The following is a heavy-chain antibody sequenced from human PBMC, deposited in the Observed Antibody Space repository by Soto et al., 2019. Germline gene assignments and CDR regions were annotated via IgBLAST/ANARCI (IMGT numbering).Heavy chain of an antibody. CDR2: VKSKADGGTT. Sequence: NPGGSMRLSCAASGFTFSYAWMTWVRQAPGKGLEWVGRVKSKADGGTTDYPAPVKGRFTISRDDSKNTLYLQMNSLKTEDTAVYYCTTDRHPRFWSGYFRRDYYYYYMDVWGKGTTVTVSS. J-gene: IGHJ6*03. D-gene: IGHD3-3*01. CDR3: TTDRHPRFWSGYFRRDYYYYYMDV. CDR1: GFTFSYAW. V-gene: IGHV3-15*01.